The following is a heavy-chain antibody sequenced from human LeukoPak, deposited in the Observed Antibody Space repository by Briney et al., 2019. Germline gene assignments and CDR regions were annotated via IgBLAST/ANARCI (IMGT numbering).Heavy chain of an antibody. D-gene: IGHD6-13*01. CDR3: TRDIEAAGLFFDY. CDR2: MKYDGSEK. V-gene: IGHV3-7*01. Sequence: PGGSLRLSCAASGFTFSSYWMSWVRQAPGKGLEWVANMKYDGSEKDYVDSVKGRFTISRDNAKNSLYLQMNSLRAEDTAVYYCTRDIEAAGLFFDYWGQGTLVTVSS. J-gene: IGHJ4*02. CDR1: GFTFSSYW.